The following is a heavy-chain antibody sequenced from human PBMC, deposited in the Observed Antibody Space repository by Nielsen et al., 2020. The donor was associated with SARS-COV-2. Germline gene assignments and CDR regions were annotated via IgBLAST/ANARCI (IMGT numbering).Heavy chain of an antibody. CDR3: TRYYYGETDAFDI. CDR2: IRSKAYGGTT. CDR1: GFTFGDYA. J-gene: IGHJ3*02. Sequence: GESLKISCTASGFTFGDYAMSWFRQAPGKGLEWVGFIRSKAYGGTTEYAASVKGRFTISRDDSKSIAYLQMNSLKTEDTAVYYCTRYYYGETDAFDIWGQGTMVTVSS. V-gene: IGHV3-49*03. D-gene: IGHD3-10*01.